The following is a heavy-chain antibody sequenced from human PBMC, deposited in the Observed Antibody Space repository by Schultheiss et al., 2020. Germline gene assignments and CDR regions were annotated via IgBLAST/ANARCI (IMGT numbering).Heavy chain of an antibody. Sequence: GESLKISCAASGFTFSSYSMNWVRQAPGKGLEWVSAISGSGGSTGYADSVKGRFTISRDNAKNSLYLQMNSLRAEDTAVYYCAREMVSSVEMATIPAYWGQGTLVTVYS. CDR3: AREMVSSVEMATIPAY. D-gene: IGHD5-24*01. J-gene: IGHJ4*02. V-gene: IGHV3-21*04. CDR2: ISGSGGST. CDR1: GFTFSSYS.